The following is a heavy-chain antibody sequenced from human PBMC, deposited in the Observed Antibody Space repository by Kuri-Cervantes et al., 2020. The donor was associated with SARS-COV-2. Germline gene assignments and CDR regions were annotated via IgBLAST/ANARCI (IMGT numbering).Heavy chain of an antibody. D-gene: IGHD3-10*01. CDR3: ARAPYLDFGAGSYYARGYYYYGMDV. J-gene: IGHJ6*02. Sequence: LRLSCAVSGGSISSGGYSWSWIRQPPGKGLERIGYIYHSGSTYYNPSLRSRVTISVDTSKNQFSLKLSSVTAADTAVYYCARAPYLDFGAGSYYARGYYYYGMDVWGQGTTVTVSS. CDR2: IYHSGST. V-gene: IGHV4-30-2*01. CDR1: GGSISSGGYS.